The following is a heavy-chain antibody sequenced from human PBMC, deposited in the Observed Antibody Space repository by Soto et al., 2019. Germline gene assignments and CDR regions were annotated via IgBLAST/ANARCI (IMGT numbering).Heavy chain of an antibody. V-gene: IGHV3-74*01. D-gene: IGHD3-10*01. J-gene: IGHJ4*02. CDR2: IRGDGNDA. CDR1: GFTFSTYW. Sequence: EVQLVESGGGIVQPGGSLRLSCVASGFTFSTYWMHWVRQAPGKGLVWVSRIRGDGNDANYVDSVRGRFSISRDNAKSTLYLQMNSLRAEDTAVYYCAGDLVSGSGSLGHWGQGTLVTVSS. CDR3: AGDLVSGSGSLGH.